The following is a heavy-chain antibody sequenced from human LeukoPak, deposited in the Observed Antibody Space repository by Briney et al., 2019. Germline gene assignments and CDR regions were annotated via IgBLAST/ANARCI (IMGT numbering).Heavy chain of an antibody. Sequence: KPSGTLGLTCAVSGCPISSNFLGWVRQPPGKGLEWVWVIYYSGSTSYSPSLKSRVTISLATSRKRFSLNLSSLTAADTAVYFCARFSAAPVYYFDSWGQGTLVTVSS. CDR1: GCPISSNF. V-gene: IGHV4-59*01. CDR2: IYYSGST. D-gene: IGHD6-13*01. CDR3: ARFSAAPVYYFDS. J-gene: IGHJ4*02.